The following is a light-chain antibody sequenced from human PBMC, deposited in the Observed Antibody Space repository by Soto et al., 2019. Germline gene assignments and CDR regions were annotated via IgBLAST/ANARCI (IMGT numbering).Light chain of an antibody. CDR3: ASSGDSGSGL. Sequence: QSVLTQPPSASGTHGHRVNLSCSGSSSNHGHHYAYWYQQLPGTAPKLIIDRSNQRPSGVPDRCSGSKSCTSCAQAISGLRSADEADYYCASSGDSGSGLVGNGTKVTVL. CDR2: RSN. V-gene: IGLV1-47*01. J-gene: IGLJ1*01. CDR1: SSNHGHHY.